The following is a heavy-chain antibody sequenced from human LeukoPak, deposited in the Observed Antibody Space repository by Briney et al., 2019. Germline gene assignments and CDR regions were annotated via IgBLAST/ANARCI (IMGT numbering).Heavy chain of an antibody. V-gene: IGHV1-69*06. CDR3: ARSVEGYCRGGSCYYYSYYMDV. CDR1: GGTFSSYT. J-gene: IGHJ6*03. Sequence: ASVKVSCTASGGTFSSYTISWVRQAPGQGLEWMGGIIPLFGTPDYAQKFQDRLTITADKSTSTAYMELTSLRSEDTAVYYCARSVEGYCRGGSCYYYSYYMDVWGKGTTVTVSS. D-gene: IGHD2-15*01. CDR2: IIPLFGTP.